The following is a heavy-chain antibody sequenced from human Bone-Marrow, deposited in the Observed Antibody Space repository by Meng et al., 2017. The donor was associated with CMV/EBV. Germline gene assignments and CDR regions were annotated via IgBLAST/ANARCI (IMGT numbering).Heavy chain of an antibody. J-gene: IGHJ4*02. CDR3: ALIAYYDFWSGYDFDY. Sequence: LALLCAASGFTFSSYSMNWVRQAPGKGLEWVSSISSSSSYIYYADSVKGRFTISRDNAKNSLYLQMNSLRAEDTAVYYCALIAYYDFWSGYDFDYWGQGTLVTVSS. CDR1: GFTFSSYS. V-gene: IGHV3-21*01. CDR2: ISSSSSYI. D-gene: IGHD3-3*01.